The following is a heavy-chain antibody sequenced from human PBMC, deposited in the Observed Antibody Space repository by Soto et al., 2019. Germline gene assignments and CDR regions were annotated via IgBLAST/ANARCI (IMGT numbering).Heavy chain of an antibody. Sequence: GGSLRLSCAASGFTFSSYGMHWVRQAPGKGLEWVAVIWYDGSNKYYADSVKGRFTISRDNAKNSLYLQMDSLRNEDTAVYYCARFFGSGFDYWGQGTLVTVSS. CDR3: ARFFGSGFDY. CDR1: GFTFSSYG. V-gene: IGHV3-33*01. D-gene: IGHD6-19*01. CDR2: IWYDGSNK. J-gene: IGHJ4*02.